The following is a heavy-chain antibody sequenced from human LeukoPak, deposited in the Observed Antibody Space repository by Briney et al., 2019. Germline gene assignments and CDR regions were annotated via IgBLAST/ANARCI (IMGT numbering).Heavy chain of an antibody. J-gene: IGHJ4*02. V-gene: IGHV3-7*03. CDR2: IKQDGSDR. Sequence: GGSLRLSCVVSEFNFGNYWMSWVRQTPGKGLEWVANIKQDGSDRYYVDSVKGRFIISRDNAKNSLYLQMNSLRDEDTAVYYCARDSAAHGGYWGQGTPVIVSS. D-gene: IGHD6-25*01. CDR1: EFNFGNYW. CDR3: ARDSAAHGGY.